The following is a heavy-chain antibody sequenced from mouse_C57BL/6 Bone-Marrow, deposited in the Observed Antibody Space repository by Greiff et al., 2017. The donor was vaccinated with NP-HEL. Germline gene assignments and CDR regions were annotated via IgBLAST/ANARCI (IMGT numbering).Heavy chain of an antibody. Sequence: EVQLQESGPGLVKPSQSLSLTCSVTGYSITSGYYWNWIRQFPGNKLEWMGYISYDGSNNYNPSLKNRISITRDTSKNQFFLKLNSVTTEDTATYYCATYGTLAYWGQGTLVTVSA. CDR1: GYSITSGYY. V-gene: IGHV3-6*01. J-gene: IGHJ3*01. D-gene: IGHD1-1*01. CDR3: ATYGTLAY. CDR2: ISYDGSN.